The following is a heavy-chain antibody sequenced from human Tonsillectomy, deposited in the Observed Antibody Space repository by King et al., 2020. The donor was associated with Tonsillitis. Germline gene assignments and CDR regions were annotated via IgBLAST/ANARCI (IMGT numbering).Heavy chain of an antibody. J-gene: IGHJ1*01. V-gene: IGHV4-61*01. CDR3: GRANYCYGWGSYYNRYFQH. CDR2: IYYSGST. D-gene: IGHD3-10*01. Sequence: QLQESGPGLVKPSETLSLTCTVSGGSVSSGSYYWSWIRQPPGKGLEWIGYIYYSGSTNYNPSLKSQVTISVDTSKNQFSLKLRSVTAADTAVYYCGRANYCYGWGSYYNRYFQHWGQGTLVTVSS. CDR1: GGSVSSGSYY.